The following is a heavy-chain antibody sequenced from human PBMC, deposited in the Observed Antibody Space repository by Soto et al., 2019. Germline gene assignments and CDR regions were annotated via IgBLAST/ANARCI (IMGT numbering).Heavy chain of an antibody. CDR1: GSRFSNYV. D-gene: IGHD2-2*02. CDR3: AREGRGKKAGYNGLVSLGY. Sequence: QVQLVQSGAEVKTPGSSLKVSCKVSGSRFSNYVISWVRQAPGHGLEWLGRIIPIFNSTKYAQSFQGRVTITAEKSTSTASLELSSLRSDDTVVYYCAREGRGKKAGYNGLVSLGYWGQGTLVTVSS. V-gene: IGHV1-69*06. J-gene: IGHJ4*02. CDR2: IIPIFNST.